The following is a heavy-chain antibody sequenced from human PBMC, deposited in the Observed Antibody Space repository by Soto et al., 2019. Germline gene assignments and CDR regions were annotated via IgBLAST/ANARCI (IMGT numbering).Heavy chain of an antibody. CDR3: ARVVGSGWYFDS. D-gene: IGHD6-19*01. J-gene: IGHJ4*02. CDR2: ISSSSTYT. Sequence: PGGSLRLSCAASGFILSDYYMNWIRQAPGKGLEWVSYISSSSTYTNYADSVKGRITISRDNAKNSLYLEMNSLRAEDTAVYYCARVVGSGWYFDSWGQGTLVTSPQ. V-gene: IGHV3-11*05. CDR1: GFILSDYY.